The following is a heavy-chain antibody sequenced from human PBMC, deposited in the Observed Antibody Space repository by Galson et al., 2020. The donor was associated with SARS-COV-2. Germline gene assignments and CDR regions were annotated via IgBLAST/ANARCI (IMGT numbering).Heavy chain of an antibody. V-gene: IGHV4-4*07. J-gene: IGHJ5*02. CDR2: IYTTGRT. Sequence: SETLTLTCTVSGDSISRYYWSWIRQPAGKGLEWIGRIYTTGRTKYNPSLQSRVTMSGDTSKNQFSLTVSSMTAADTAVYYCTRDRREGYNIYQESLGQGILVTVSS. CDR1: GDSISRYY. D-gene: IGHD1-1*01. CDR3: TRDRREGYNIYQES.